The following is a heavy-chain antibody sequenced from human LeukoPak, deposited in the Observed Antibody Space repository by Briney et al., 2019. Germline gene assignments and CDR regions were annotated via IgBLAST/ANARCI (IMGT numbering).Heavy chain of an antibody. Sequence: GGSLRLSCAASGFTFSSYWIHRVRQAPGKGLAWVSRVNSDGSTTTYADSVKGRFTISRDNAKNTVYLQMNSLRAEDTGVYYCAKDRYSYAFEYSDSWGQGTLVTVSS. D-gene: IGHD5-18*01. CDR1: GFTFSSYW. CDR3: AKDRYSYAFEYSDS. J-gene: IGHJ4*02. V-gene: IGHV3-74*03. CDR2: VNSDGSTT.